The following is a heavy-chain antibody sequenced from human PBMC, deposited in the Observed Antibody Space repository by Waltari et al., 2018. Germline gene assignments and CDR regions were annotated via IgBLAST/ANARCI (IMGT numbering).Heavy chain of an antibody. CDR2: IIPIFGTA. CDR1: GGPFSSYA. CDR3: ARDSGSGWYYYYYGMDV. V-gene: IGHV1-69*15. Sequence: QVQLVQSGAEVKKPGSSVKVSCKASGGPFSSYAISWVRQAPGQGLEWMGRIIPIFGTANYAQKFQGRVTITADESTSTAYMELSSLRSEDTAVYYCARDSGSGWYYYYYGMDVWGQGTTVTVSS. D-gene: IGHD6-19*01. J-gene: IGHJ6*02.